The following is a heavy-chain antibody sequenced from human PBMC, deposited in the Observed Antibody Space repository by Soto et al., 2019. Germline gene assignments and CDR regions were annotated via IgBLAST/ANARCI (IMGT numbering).Heavy chain of an antibody. Sequence: QVQLVQSGAEVKKPGSSVKVSCKASGGTFSSYAISWVRQAPGQGLEWMGGIIPLSGTANYAQKFQGRVTITADKSTRTAYMELNSLRSEDTAVYYCARSQGSSTSLESYYNYYYGMDVWGQGTTVTVSS. J-gene: IGHJ6*02. CDR2: IIPLSGTA. V-gene: IGHV1-69*06. CDR1: GGTFSSYA. D-gene: IGHD2-2*01. CDR3: ARSQGSSTSLESYYNYYYGMDV.